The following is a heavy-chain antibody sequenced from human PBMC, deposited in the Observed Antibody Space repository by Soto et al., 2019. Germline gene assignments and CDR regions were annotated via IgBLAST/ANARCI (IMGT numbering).Heavy chain of an antibody. CDR2: IYYSGST. Sequence: SETLSLTCTVSGGSVSSGSYYWSWIRQPPGKGLEWIGYIYYSGSTNYNPSLKSRVTISVDTSKNQFSPKLSSVTAADTAVYYCARGIEGWYQGRYYYGMDVWGQGTTVTVSS. J-gene: IGHJ6*02. CDR1: GGSVSSGSYY. CDR3: ARGIEGWYQGRYYYGMDV. D-gene: IGHD6-19*01. V-gene: IGHV4-61*01.